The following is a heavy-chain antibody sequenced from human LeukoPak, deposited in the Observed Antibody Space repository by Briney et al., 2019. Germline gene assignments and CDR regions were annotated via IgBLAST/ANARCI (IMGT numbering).Heavy chain of an antibody. J-gene: IGHJ5*02. CDR2: IIPIFSTE. CDR3: ARSASPALDIVVVPAAIPFDP. D-gene: IGHD2-2*02. CDR1: GGTFSSYA. Sequence: ASVKVSCKASGGTFSSYAISWVRQAPGQGLEWMGGIIPIFSTENYAQKFQGRVTITTDESTGTAYMELSSLRSEDTAVYYCARSASPALDIVVVPAAIPFDPWGQGTLVTVSS. V-gene: IGHV1-69*05.